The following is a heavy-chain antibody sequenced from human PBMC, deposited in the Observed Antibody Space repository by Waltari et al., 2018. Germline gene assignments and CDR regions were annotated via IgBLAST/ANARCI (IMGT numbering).Heavy chain of an antibody. Sequence: QVQLQESGPGLVKPSETLSLTCAVSGYSISSGYYWGWIRQPPGKGLEWIGSIYHSGSTDYNPSLKSRVTISVDTSKNQFSLKLSSVTAADTAVYYCARNSDYYDFWSGSSSFDYWGQGTLVTVSS. CDR3: ARNSDYYDFWSGSSSFDY. CDR1: GYSISSGYY. D-gene: IGHD3-3*01. J-gene: IGHJ4*02. V-gene: IGHV4-38-2*01. CDR2: IYHSGST.